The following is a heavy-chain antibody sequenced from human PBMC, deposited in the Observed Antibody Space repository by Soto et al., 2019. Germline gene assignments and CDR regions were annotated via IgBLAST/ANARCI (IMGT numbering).Heavy chain of an antibody. Sequence: QVQLVQSGAEVKNPGSSVKVSCKTSGGTFNSYLIDWVRQAPGQGLEWMGGIIPAFGTAYYAQIFRGRLRISADGATTTAYMELSGLTSADTAVYFCATGGHNDGYNFYHGMDVWGQGTTVTVS. CDR1: GGTFNSYL. CDR3: ATGGHNDGYNFYHGMDV. D-gene: IGHD5-18*01. J-gene: IGHJ6*02. CDR2: IIPAFGTA. V-gene: IGHV1-69*01.